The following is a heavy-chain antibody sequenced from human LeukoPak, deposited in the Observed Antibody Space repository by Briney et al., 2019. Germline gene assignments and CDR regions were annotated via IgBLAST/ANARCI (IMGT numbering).Heavy chain of an antibody. D-gene: IGHD2-21*02. Sequence: ASVKVSCKASGYTFTGYSIHWVRQAPGQGLEWMGWISPNSGDTNSAQKFQGRVTMTSDTSISTAYMELSGLRSDDTAVFYCARSYCGGDCYSDFDYWGQEALVTVSS. CDR2: ISPNSGDT. CDR1: GYTFTGYS. J-gene: IGHJ4*02. V-gene: IGHV1-2*02. CDR3: ARSYCGGDCYSDFDY.